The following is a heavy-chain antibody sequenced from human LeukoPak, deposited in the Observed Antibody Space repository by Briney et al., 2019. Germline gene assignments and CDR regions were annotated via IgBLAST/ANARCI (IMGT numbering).Heavy chain of an antibody. J-gene: IGHJ4*02. V-gene: IGHV5-51*01. D-gene: IGHD2-21*02. CDR1: GYSFTSYW. CDR2: IYPGDSDT. Sequence: GASLKISCKGSGYSFTSYWIGWVRQMPGKGLEWMGIIYPGDSDTRYSPSFQGQVTISADKSINTAYLQWSSLKASDTAMYYCARRMGGLYCSGDCYSIDYWGQGTLVTVSS. CDR3: ARRMGGLYCSGDCYSIDY.